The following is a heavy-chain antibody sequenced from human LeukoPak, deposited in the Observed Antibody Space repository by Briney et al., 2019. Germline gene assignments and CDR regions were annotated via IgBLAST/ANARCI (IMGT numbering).Heavy chain of an antibody. J-gene: IGHJ5*02. V-gene: IGHV4-34*01. D-gene: IGHD6-19*01. CDR3: ARGRGAVAGTEWFDP. CDR2: INHSGST. CDR1: GGSFSGYY. Sequence: SETLSLTCAVYGGSFSGYYWSWIRQPPGKGLEWIGEINHSGSTNYNPSLKSRVTISVDTSKNQFSLKLSSVTAADTAVYYCARGRGAVAGTEWFDPWGQGPLVTVSS.